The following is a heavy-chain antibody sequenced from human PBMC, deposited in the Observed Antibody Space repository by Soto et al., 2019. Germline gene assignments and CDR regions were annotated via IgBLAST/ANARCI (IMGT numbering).Heavy chain of an antibody. Sequence: PGGSLRLSCAASGFSVSSDYMSWVRQAPGKGLDWVSLIYSGGDTYYADSVKGRFTVSRDISSNTIYLRMTSLRADDTAIYYCTRAGSDPGNFYISNYYAMDVWGRGTTVTVSS. J-gene: IGHJ6*02. V-gene: IGHV3-53*01. D-gene: IGHD3-10*01. CDR1: GFSVSSDY. CDR2: IYSGGDT. CDR3: TRAGSDPGNFYISNYYAMDV.